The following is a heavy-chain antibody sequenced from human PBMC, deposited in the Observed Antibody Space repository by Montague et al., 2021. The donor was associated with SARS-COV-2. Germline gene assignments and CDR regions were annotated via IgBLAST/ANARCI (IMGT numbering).Heavy chain of an antibody. D-gene: IGHD3-9*01. J-gene: IGHJ4*02. Sequence: SETLSLTCSVSGGQFIRSSHYWAWIRQAPGMGLEWIGNIYFSGSTNSNPSLRSRLTLSLDMSRAQFSLELRAVTASDTALYYCARAYRGVPDWDFFDSWGQGLLVAVSS. CDR3: ARAYRGVPDWDFFDS. CDR2: IYFSGST. CDR1: GGQFIRSSHY. V-gene: IGHV4-39*07.